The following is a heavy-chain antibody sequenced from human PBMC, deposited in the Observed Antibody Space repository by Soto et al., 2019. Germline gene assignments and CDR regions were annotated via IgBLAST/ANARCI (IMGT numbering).Heavy chain of an antibody. CDR2: ISGSGGST. CDR3: AKDRYCSSTSCPIPGYYYGMDV. CDR1: GFTFSSYA. V-gene: IGHV3-23*01. Sequence: LRLSCAASGFTFSSYAMSWVRQAPGKGLEWVSAISGSGGSTYYADSVKGRFTISRDNSKNTLYLQMNSLRAEDTAVYYCAKDRYCSSTSCPIPGYYYGMDVWGQGTTVTVSS. J-gene: IGHJ6*02. D-gene: IGHD2-2*01.